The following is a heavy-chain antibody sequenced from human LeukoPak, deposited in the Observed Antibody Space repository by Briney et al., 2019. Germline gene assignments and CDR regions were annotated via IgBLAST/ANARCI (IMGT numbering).Heavy chain of an antibody. J-gene: IGHJ4*02. V-gene: IGHV4-59*01. D-gene: IGHD6-13*01. CDR3: ARVTGYMTEDYFDY. CDR1: DGSINSYY. CDR2: IYYSGST. Sequence: TSETLSLTRTVSDGSINSYYWSWIRQPPGKGLEWIGYIYYSGSTNYNPSLKSRVTISVDTSKNQFSLRLSSVTAADTAVYYCARVTGYMTEDYFDYWGQGTLITVSS.